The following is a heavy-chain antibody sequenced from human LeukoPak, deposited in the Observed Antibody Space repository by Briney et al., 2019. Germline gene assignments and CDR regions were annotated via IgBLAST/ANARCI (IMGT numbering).Heavy chain of an antibody. V-gene: IGHV3-30*02. CDR1: GFTFSNYG. J-gene: IGHJ6*04. CDR3: AELGITMIGGV. Sequence: GGSLRLSCGASGFTFSNYGMLRVRQAPGKGLDWVAFIRYDGNNKLYADSVKGRFTISRDNSKNKLYLHINSLRAEDTAVYYCAELGITMIGGVWGKGTTVTISS. CDR2: IRYDGNNK. D-gene: IGHD3-10*02.